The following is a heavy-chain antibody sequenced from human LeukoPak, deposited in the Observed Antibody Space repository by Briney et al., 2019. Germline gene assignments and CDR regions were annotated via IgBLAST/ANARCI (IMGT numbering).Heavy chain of an antibody. CDR1: GYTFTGYY. Sequence: GASVKVSCKASGYTFTGYYMHWVRQAPGQGLEWMGWINPNSGGTNYAQKFQGRVTMTRDTSISTAYMELSRLRSDDTAVYYCAGAVARGPKNWFDPWGQGTLVTVSS. J-gene: IGHJ5*02. D-gene: IGHD6-19*01. CDR2: INPNSGGT. V-gene: IGHV1-2*02. CDR3: AGAVARGPKNWFDP.